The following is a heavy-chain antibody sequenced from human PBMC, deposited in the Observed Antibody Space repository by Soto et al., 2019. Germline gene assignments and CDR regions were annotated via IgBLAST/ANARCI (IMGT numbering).Heavy chain of an antibody. Sequence: PSETLSLTCTVSGGSISSSSYYWGWIRQPPGKGLEWIGSIYYSGSTYYNPSLKSRVTISVDTSKNQFSLKLSSVTAADTAVYYCARGSPLRYFDWYPYYFDYWGQGTLVT. CDR3: ARGSPLRYFDWYPYYFDY. CDR2: IYYSGST. J-gene: IGHJ4*02. CDR1: GGSISSSSYY. D-gene: IGHD3-9*01. V-gene: IGHV4-39*01.